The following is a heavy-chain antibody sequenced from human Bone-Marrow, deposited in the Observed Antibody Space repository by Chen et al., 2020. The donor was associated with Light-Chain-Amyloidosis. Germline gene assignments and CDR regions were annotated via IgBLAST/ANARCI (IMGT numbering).Heavy chain of an antibody. CDR3: ARGDFWKKDAFDI. D-gene: IGHD3-3*01. CDR1: GGSFSGYY. V-gene: IGHV4-34*01. J-gene: IGHJ3*02. Sequence: QVQLQQWGAGLLKPSETLSFTCAVYGGSFSGYYWSWIRQPPGKGLEWIGEINHSGSTNYNPSLKSRVTISVDTSKNQFSLKLSSVTAADTAVYYCARGDFWKKDAFDIWGQGTMVTVSS. CDR2: INHSGST.